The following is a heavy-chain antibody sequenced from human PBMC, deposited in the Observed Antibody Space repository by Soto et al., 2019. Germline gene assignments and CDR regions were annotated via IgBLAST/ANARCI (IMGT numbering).Heavy chain of an antibody. D-gene: IGHD2-15*01. CDR3: ARGSGGSSYYYNGIDV. CDR2: ISAYNGNT. V-gene: IGHV1-18*01. Sequence: ASVKVSCKASGYTFTSYGISWVRQAPGQGLEWMGWISAYNGNTNYAQKLQGRVTITADESTSTAYMGLSSLRSEDTAVYYCARGSGGSSYYYNGIDVWGQGTTVTVSS. J-gene: IGHJ6*02. CDR1: GYTFTSYG.